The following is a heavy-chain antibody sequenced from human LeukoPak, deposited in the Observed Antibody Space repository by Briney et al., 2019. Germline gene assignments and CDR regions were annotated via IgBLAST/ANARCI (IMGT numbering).Heavy chain of an antibody. CDR1: GFSFSTYG. D-gene: IGHD1-26*01. V-gene: IGHV3-30*02. Sequence: PGGSLRLSCVASGFSFSTYGTHWVRQAPGKGLEWVTFMQYDGSVEFYADSVKGRFTISRDNSKNTVYLQMTSLRTADTAVYYCALGEPRSPFDYWGQGTLVTVSS. CDR2: MQYDGSVE. CDR3: ALGEPRSPFDY. J-gene: IGHJ4*02.